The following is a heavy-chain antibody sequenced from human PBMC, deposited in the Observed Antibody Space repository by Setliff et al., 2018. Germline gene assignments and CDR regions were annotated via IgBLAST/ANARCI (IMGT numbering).Heavy chain of an antibody. V-gene: IGHV3-11*04. CDR3: ARDRRPFNWGGNDAFDI. J-gene: IGHJ3*02. CDR1: GFTFSDYY. D-gene: IGHD7-27*01. CDR2: ISSSSSTI. Sequence: PGGSLRLSCAASGFTFSDYYMSWIRQAPGKGLEWVSYISSSSSTIYYADSVKGRFTISRDNAKKSLYLQMNSLRAEDTAVYYCARDRRPFNWGGNDAFDIWGQGTMVTVSS.